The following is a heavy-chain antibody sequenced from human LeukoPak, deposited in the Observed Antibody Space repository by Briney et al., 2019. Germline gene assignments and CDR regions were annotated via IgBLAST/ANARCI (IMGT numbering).Heavy chain of an antibody. V-gene: IGHV3-48*03. CDR3: ASGSYSSSWYSSYYYYGMDV. Sequence: GGSLRLSCAASGFTFSSYEMNWVRQAPGKGLEWVSYISSRGSTIYYADSVKGRFTISRDNTKNSLYLQMNSLRAEDTAVYYCASGSYSSSWYSSYYYYGMDVWGKGTTVTVSS. CDR1: GFTFSSYE. CDR2: ISSRGSTI. D-gene: IGHD6-13*01. J-gene: IGHJ6*04.